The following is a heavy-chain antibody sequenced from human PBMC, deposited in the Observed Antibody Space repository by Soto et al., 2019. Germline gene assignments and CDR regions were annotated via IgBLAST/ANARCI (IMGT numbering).Heavy chain of an antibody. CDR2: INPNSGGT. CDR3: ARLFGYVVPVSDYGMDV. D-gene: IGHD2-2*01. J-gene: IGHJ6*02. CDR1: GYTLTGYY. Sequence: ASVKVSCKASGYTLTGYYMHWVRQAPGQGLEWMGWINPNSGGTNYAQKFQGRVTMTRDTSISTAYMELSRLRSDDTAVYYCARLFGYVVPVSDYGMDVWGQGTTVTVSS. V-gene: IGHV1-2*02.